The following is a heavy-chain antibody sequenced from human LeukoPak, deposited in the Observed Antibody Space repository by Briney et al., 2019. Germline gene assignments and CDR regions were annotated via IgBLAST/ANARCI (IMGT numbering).Heavy chain of an antibody. Sequence: ASVKVSCKASGYTFTGYYTHWVRQAPGQGLEWMGWINPNSGGTNYAQKFQGRVTMTRDTSISTAYMELSRLRSDDTAVYYCAASQSYCGGDCYSGDAFDIWGQGTMVTVSS. D-gene: IGHD2-21*01. CDR2: INPNSGGT. CDR3: AASQSYCGGDCYSGDAFDI. V-gene: IGHV1-2*02. CDR1: GYTFTGYY. J-gene: IGHJ3*02.